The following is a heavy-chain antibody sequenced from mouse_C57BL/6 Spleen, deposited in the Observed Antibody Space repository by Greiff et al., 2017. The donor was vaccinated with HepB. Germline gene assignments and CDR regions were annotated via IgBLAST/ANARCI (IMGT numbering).Heavy chain of an antibody. D-gene: IGHD2-3*01. Sequence: VQLQQSGPELVKPGASVKIPCKASGYTFTDYNMDWVKQSHGKSLEWIGDINPNNGGTIYNQKFKGKATLTVDKSSSTAYMELRSLTSEDTAVYYCARSGDGYSRDAMDYWGQGTSVTVSS. CDR3: ARSGDGYSRDAMDY. CDR2: INPNNGGT. CDR1: GYTFTDYN. J-gene: IGHJ4*01. V-gene: IGHV1-18*01.